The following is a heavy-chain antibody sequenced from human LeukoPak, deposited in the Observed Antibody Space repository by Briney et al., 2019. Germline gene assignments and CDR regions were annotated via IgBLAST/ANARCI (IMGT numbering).Heavy chain of an antibody. CDR3: AREESKYYDILTGYYSYYYYYGMDV. Sequence: ASVKVSCKASGGTFSSYTISWVRQAPGQGLEWMGWISAYNGNTNYAQKLQGRVTMTTDTSTSTAYMELRSLRSDDTAVYYCAREESKYYDILTGYYSYYYYYGMDVWGQGTTVTVSS. D-gene: IGHD3-9*01. CDR1: GGTFSSYT. CDR2: ISAYNGNT. J-gene: IGHJ6*02. V-gene: IGHV1-18*01.